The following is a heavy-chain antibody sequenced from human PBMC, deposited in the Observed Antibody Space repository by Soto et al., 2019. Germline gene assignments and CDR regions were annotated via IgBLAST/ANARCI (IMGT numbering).Heavy chain of an antibody. CDR2: IYDNGIT. CDR1: GRSITSYY. Sequence: QVVLQESGPGLVKPSETLSLTCSVSGRSITSYYWSWVRQPPGKGLEWIGYIYDNGITSQNPSLKGRVTMPADTSQNQFSLKLTSVTGADTAVYYCARTYDSNGYANEFDSWGKGILVTVTS. D-gene: IGHD3-22*01. CDR3: ARTYDSNGYANEFDS. J-gene: IGHJ4*02. V-gene: IGHV4-59*12.